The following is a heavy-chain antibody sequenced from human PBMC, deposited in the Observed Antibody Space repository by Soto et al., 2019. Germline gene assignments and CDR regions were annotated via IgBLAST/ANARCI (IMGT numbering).Heavy chain of an antibody. J-gene: IGHJ6*02. D-gene: IGHD6-6*01. Sequence: CNGSGYSFTSYWIGWVRQLPVKGLEWMGIIYPVDSDTRYSPSFQGQVTISADKSISTAYLQWSSLKASDTAMYYCASYSSSSFYYYGMDVWGQGTTVTVSS. V-gene: IGHV5-51*01. CDR3: ASYSSSSFYYYGMDV. CDR2: IYPVDSDT. CDR1: GYSFTSYW.